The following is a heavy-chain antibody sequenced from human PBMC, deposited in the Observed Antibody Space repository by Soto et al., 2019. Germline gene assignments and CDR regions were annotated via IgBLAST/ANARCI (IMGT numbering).Heavy chain of an antibody. CDR2: IYHSGST. Sequence: QVQLQESGPGLVKPSGTLSLTCAVSSGSISSSNWWSWVRQPPGKGLEWIGEIYHSGSTNYNPSLKGRVTISVDKSKNQFSLKLSSVTAADTAVYYCARVRCSSTSCWGYYFDYWGQGTLVTVSS. CDR3: ARVRCSSTSCWGYYFDY. J-gene: IGHJ4*02. CDR1: SGSISSSNW. V-gene: IGHV4-4*02. D-gene: IGHD2-2*01.